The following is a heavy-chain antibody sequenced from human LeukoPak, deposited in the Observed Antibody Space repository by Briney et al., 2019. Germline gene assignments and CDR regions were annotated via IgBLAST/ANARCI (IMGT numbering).Heavy chain of an antibody. CDR3: ARVQGDCGGDCQSTVGHFDL. CDR1: GGSMNSSNW. J-gene: IGHJ2*01. CDR2: FYHSGST. Sequence: SGTLSLTCVVSGGSMNSSNWWSWVRQPPGKGLEWIGEFYHSGSTNYNPSLKSRVTISVDTSKNQFSLKLSSVTAADTAVYYCARVQGDCGGDCQSTVGHFDLWGRGTLVTVSS. V-gene: IGHV4-4*02. D-gene: IGHD2-21*02.